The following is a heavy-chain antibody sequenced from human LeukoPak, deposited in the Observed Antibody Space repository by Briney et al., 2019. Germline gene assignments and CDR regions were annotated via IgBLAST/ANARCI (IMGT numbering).Heavy chain of an antibody. CDR2: ISAYNGNT. J-gene: IGHJ5*02. V-gene: IGHV1-18*01. CDR1: GYTFTSYG. D-gene: IGHD3-22*01. CDR3: ARGQDYYDSSGYYWFDP. Sequence: ASVKVSCKASGYTFTSYGISWVRQAPGQGPEWMGWISAYNGNTNYAQKLQGRVTMTTDTSTSTAYMELRSLRSDDTAVYYCARGQDYYDSSGYYWFDPWGQGTLVTVSS.